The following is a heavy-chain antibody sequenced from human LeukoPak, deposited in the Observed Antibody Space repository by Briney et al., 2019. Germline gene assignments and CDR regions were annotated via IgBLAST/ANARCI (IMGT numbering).Heavy chain of an antibody. Sequence: GEXXXXSCKGSGYSFTSYWIGWVRQMPGKGLEWMGIIYPGDSDTRYSPSFQGQVTISADKCISTGYLQWSRLEASDTALYYLGRTRRPGMTPPIYFYHLGQGTLVTVSS. D-gene: IGHD3-10*01. V-gene: IGHV5-51*01. J-gene: IGHJ4*02. CDR3: GRTRRPGMTPPIYFYH. CDR2: IYPGDSDT. CDR1: GYSFTSYW.